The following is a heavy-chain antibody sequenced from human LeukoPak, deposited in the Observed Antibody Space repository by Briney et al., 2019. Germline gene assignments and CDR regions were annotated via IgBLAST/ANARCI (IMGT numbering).Heavy chain of an antibody. J-gene: IGHJ5*02. CDR1: GFTFGNYA. D-gene: IGHD2-2*02. CDR2: ISGTGSST. V-gene: IGHV3-23*01. CDR3: AKASVAIPQYCNS. Sequence: GGSLRLSCEASGFTFGNYAMNWVREAPGKGLEWVSTISGTGSSTYYADSAKGRFTISRDNSKDTLFLQLNSLTAADTAMYFCAKASVAIPQYCNSWGQGTLVTVSS.